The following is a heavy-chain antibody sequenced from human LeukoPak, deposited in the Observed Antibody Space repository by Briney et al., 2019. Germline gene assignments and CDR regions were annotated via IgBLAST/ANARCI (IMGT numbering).Heavy chain of an antibody. CDR2: IRYDGSIQ. J-gene: IGHJ4*02. Sequence: AGGSLRLSCAASGFTFRNYGIHWVRQAPGKGLEWVAFIRYDGSIQYYADSVKGRFTISRDNAKNSLFLQMNSLRAEDTAVYYCARDLLEIAADSYFDYWGQGTLVTVSS. CDR1: GFTFRNYG. D-gene: IGHD6-13*01. V-gene: IGHV3-30*02. CDR3: ARDLLEIAADSYFDY.